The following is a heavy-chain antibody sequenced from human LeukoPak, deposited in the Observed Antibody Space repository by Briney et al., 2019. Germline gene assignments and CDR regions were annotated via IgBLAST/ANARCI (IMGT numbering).Heavy chain of an antibody. J-gene: IGHJ4*02. D-gene: IGHD6-13*01. CDR2: MNPNSGNT. Sequence: ASVKVSCKASGYTFTSYDINWVRQATGQGLEWMGWMNPNSGNTGYVQKFQGGVTMTRNTSISTAYMELSSLRSEDTAVYYCARGGIAAAATLDYWGQGTLVTVSS. CDR1: GYTFTSYD. V-gene: IGHV1-8*01. CDR3: ARGGIAAAATLDY.